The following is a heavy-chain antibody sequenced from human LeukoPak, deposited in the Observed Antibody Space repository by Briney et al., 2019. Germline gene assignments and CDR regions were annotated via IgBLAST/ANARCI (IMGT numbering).Heavy chain of an antibody. CDR1: GYSFTGYY. D-gene: IGHD6-13*01. CDR2: INPNSGGT. Sequence: ASVKVSCKASGYSFTGYYIHWVRQAPGQGLEWMGWINPNSGGTTYAQQFQGRVTMTRDTSISTVYMEQTRLGSDDTAVYYCARDSGSSSWEFDSWGQGTLVTVSS. V-gene: IGHV1-2*02. J-gene: IGHJ4*02. CDR3: ARDSGSSSWEFDS.